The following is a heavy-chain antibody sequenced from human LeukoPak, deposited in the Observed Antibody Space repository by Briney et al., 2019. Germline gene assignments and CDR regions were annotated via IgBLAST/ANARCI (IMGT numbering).Heavy chain of an antibody. CDR1: GYTFTSYG. V-gene: IGHV1-18*01. J-gene: IGHJ3*02. CDR3: ARDSVVGATTRAFDI. CDR2: ISAYNGNT. Sequence: GASVKVSCKASGYTFTSYGISWVRQAPGQGLEWMGWISAYNGNTNYAQKLQGRVTMTTDTSTSTAYMALRSLRSDDTAVYYCARDSVVGATTRAFDIWGQGTMVTVSS. D-gene: IGHD1-26*01.